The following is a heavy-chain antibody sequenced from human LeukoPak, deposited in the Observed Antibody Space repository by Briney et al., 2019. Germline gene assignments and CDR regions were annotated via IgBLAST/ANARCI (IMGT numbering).Heavy chain of an antibody. D-gene: IGHD3-16*02. Sequence: PSETLSLTCTVSGGSISSYYWSWVRHPPGKGLEWIGYMSYRGSTNFNPSLKSRVTISVDTSKNQFSLKLSSLNAADTAVYYCARVGGIYDYVWGSYRHDPFDIWGQGTMVTVSS. CDR1: GGSISSYY. J-gene: IGHJ3*02. V-gene: IGHV4-59*01. CDR3: ARVGGIYDYVWGSYRHDPFDI. CDR2: MSYRGST.